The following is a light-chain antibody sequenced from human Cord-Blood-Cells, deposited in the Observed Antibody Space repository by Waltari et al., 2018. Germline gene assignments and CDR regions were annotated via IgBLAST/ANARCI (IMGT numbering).Light chain of an antibody. J-gene: IGKJ4*01. V-gene: IGKV1-33*01. CDR2: DAS. CDR3: QQYDNLPLT. Sequence: DIQMTQSPSSLSASVGDRVTITCQVSPDISNYLNWYQQKPGKAPKLLIYDASNLETGGPSRFSGSGSGTDFTFTISSLQPEDIATYYCQQYDNLPLTFGGGTKVEIK. CDR1: PDISNY.